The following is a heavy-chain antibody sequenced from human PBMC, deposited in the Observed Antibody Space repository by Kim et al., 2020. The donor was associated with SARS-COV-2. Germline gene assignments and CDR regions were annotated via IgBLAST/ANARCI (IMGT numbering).Heavy chain of an antibody. V-gene: IGHV1-3*01. J-gene: IGHJ5*02. CDR3: AATTVVTNNWFDP. D-gene: IGHD4-17*01. CDR1: GYTFTSYA. CDR2: INAGNGNT. Sequence: ASVKVSCKASGYTFTSYAMHWVRQAPGQRLEWMGWINAGNGNTKYSQKFQGRVNITRDTSASTAYMELSSLRSEDTAVYYCAATTVVTNNWFDPWGQGTLVTVYS.